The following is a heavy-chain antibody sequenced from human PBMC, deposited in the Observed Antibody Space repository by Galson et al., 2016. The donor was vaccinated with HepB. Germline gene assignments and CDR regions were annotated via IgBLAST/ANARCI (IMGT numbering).Heavy chain of an antibody. J-gene: IGHJ4*02. D-gene: IGHD6-19*01. CDR2: IWNDGSNR. CDR1: GFTFSNYG. CDR3: AREGVGIAVAATAFDY. Sequence: SLRLSCAASGFTFSNYGMHWVRQAPGKGLEGVALIWNDGSNRYYADSVKGRFTISRDNSKNTLYLQMNSLRAEDTAVYYCAREGVGIAVAATAFDYWGQGTLVTVSS. V-gene: IGHV3-33*01.